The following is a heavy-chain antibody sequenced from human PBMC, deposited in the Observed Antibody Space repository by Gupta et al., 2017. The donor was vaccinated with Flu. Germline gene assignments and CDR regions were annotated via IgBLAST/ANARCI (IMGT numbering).Heavy chain of an antibody. CDR2: ISYDGSNK. J-gene: IGHJ4*02. Sequence: QVQLVESGGGVVQPGRSLRLSCAASGFTFSSYGMHWVRQAPGKGLEWVAVISYDGSNKYYADSVKGRFTISRDNSKNTLYLQMNSLRAEDTAVYYCAKETPKHRAMVDYWGQGTLVTVSS. D-gene: IGHD5-18*01. V-gene: IGHV3-30*18. CDR3: AKETPKHRAMVDY. CDR1: GFTFSSYG.